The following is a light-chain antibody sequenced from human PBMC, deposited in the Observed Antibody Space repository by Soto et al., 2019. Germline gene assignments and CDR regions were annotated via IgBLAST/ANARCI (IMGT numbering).Light chain of an antibody. Sequence: DIQMTQSPSSLSASVGDRVTITCRARQSISRYLNWYQQKPGKAPNLLIYSASNLQSGVPSRFSGSGSGTEFALNSTTPPPEEFATNYCQQCYCTPPSFGPGTKMDI. V-gene: IGKV1-39*01. CDR1: QSISRY. J-gene: IGKJ3*01. CDR2: SAS. CDR3: QQCYCTPPS.